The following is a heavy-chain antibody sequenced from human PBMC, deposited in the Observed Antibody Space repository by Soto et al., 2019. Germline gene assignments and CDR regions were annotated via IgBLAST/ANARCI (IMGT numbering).Heavy chain of an antibody. CDR1: GFTFSSYG. J-gene: IGHJ4*02. V-gene: IGHV3-30*18. CDR3: AKDGVGFSGRFDY. Sequence: GGSQRLSCAASGFTFSSYGMHWVRQAPGKGLEWVAVISYDGSNKYYADSVKGRFTISRDNSKNTLYLQMNSLRAEDTAVYYCAKDGVGFSGRFDYWGQGTLVTVSS. CDR2: ISYDGSNK. D-gene: IGHD3-10*01.